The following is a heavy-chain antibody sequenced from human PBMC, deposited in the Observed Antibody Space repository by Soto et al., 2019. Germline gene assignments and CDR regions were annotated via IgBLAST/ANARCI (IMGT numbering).Heavy chain of an antibody. CDR2: IYSGVST. D-gene: IGHD3-22*01. CDR1: GFTVSSSY. V-gene: IGHV3-53*04. Sequence: VWSRRLSCAASGFTVSSSYMSWVRQAPGKGLEWVSVIYSGVSTYYADSVKGRFTISRHSSKNTLYLQMNSLRAEDTAVYYCAHSSGYYPDAFDTWGQGTMVTVSS. CDR3: AHSSGYYPDAFDT. J-gene: IGHJ3*02.